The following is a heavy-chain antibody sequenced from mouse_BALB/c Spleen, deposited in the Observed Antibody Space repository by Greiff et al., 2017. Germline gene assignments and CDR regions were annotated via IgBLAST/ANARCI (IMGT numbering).Heavy chain of an antibody. CDR1: GYTFSSYW. D-gene: IGHD4-1*01. Sequence: VQLQQSGAELMKPGASVKISCKATGYTFSSYWIEWVKQRPGHGLEWIGEILPGSGSTNYNEKFKGKATFTADTSSNTAYMQLSSLTSEDSAVYYCARDWDVRYFDVWGAGTTVTVSS. J-gene: IGHJ1*01. V-gene: IGHV1-9*01. CDR3: ARDWDVRYFDV. CDR2: ILPGSGST.